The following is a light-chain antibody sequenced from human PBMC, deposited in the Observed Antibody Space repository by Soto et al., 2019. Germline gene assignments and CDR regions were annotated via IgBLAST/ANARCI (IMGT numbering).Light chain of an antibody. CDR3: QQGGT. CDR1: QSVNSY. Sequence: EIVLTQSPATLSLSPGERATLSCRASQSVNSYLAWYQQKPGQAPRLLIYDATNRATGIPARFSGSGSGTDFTLTISSLEPKDFAVYYCQQGGTFGQGTRLEIK. J-gene: IGKJ5*01. V-gene: IGKV3-11*01. CDR2: DAT.